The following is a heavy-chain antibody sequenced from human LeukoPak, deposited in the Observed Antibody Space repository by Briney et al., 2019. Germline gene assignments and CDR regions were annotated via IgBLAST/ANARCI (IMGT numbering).Heavy chain of an antibody. CDR1: GESSTDFY. CDR3: ARGLFTWNY. J-gene: IGHJ4*02. V-gene: IGHV4-34*01. Sequence: LETLSLTCAVSGESSTDFYWSWIRQPTGKGLEWIGEINHRGSTNYNPSLTSRVTLSLDTSKSQFSLRLTSVTAADTAVYYCARGLFTWNYWGQGTLVTVSS. D-gene: IGHD2-21*01. CDR2: INHRGST.